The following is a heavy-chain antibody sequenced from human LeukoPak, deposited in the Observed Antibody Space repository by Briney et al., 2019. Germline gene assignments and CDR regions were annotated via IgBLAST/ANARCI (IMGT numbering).Heavy chain of an antibody. J-gene: IGHJ4*02. V-gene: IGHV4-4*07. CDR2: IHTSGST. CDR3: ARDQYYYGSGSYIDY. CDR1: GGSISSYY. Sequence: SETLSLTCTVSGGSISSYYWSWIRQPAGKGLEWIGRIHTSGSTNYNPSLKSRVTMSADTSKNQFSLKPSSVIAADTAVYYCARDQYYYGSGSYIDYWGQGTLVTVSS. D-gene: IGHD3-10*01.